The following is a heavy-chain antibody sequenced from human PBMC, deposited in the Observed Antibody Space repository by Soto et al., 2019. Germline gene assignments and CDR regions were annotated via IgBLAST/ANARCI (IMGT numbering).Heavy chain of an antibody. D-gene: IGHD3-16*01. Sequence: GASVKVSCKVSGYTLTELSMHWVRQAPGKGLEWMGDFDPEDGETIYAQKFQGRVTMTEDTSTDTAYMELSSLRSEDTAVYYCATLLSFGYYFDYWGQGTLVTVSS. V-gene: IGHV1-24*01. J-gene: IGHJ4*02. CDR3: ATLLSFGYYFDY. CDR2: FDPEDGET. CDR1: GYTLTELS.